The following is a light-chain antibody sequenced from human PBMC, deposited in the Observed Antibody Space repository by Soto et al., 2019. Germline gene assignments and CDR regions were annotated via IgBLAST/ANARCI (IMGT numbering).Light chain of an antibody. V-gene: IGKV1-39*01. J-gene: IGKJ4*01. CDR3: QQSYSTPRT. CDR1: QSISSY. CDR2: AAS. Sequence: DIRITRSPSSLCASVGDRVTITCRASQSISSYLNWYQQKPGKAPKLLIYAASSLQSGVPSRFSGSGSGTVFTLTISSLQPEDFATYYCQQSYSTPRTFGGGTKVDIK.